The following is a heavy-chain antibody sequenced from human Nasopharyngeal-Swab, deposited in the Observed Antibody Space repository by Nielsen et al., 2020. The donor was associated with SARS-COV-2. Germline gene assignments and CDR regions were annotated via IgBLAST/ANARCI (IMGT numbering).Heavy chain of an antibody. CDR3: AKGLWFGELLSGLNY. CDR2: ISGSGGST. D-gene: IGHD3-10*01. J-gene: IGHJ4*02. CDR1: GFTFSSYA. Sequence: GESLKISCAASGFTFSSYAMSWVRQAPGKGLEWVSAISGSGGSTYYADSVKGRFTISRDNSKNTLYLQMNSLRAEDTAVYYCAKGLWFGELLSGLNYWGQRTLVTVSS. V-gene: IGHV3-23*01.